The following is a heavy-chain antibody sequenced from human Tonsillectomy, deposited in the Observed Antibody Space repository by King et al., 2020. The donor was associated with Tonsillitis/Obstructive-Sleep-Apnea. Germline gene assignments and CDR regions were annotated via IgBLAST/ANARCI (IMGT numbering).Heavy chain of an antibody. CDR3: ARGEGGYDYVWGSYRPAYDY. D-gene: IGHD3-16*02. V-gene: IGHV1-69*01. CDR1: GGTFSSYA. Sequence: VQLVESGAEVKKPGSSVKVSCKASGGTFSSYAISWVRQAPGQGLEWMGGSIPIFCTANYAQKFQGRVPITADESTSTAYMELSSLRSEDTAVYHCARGEGGYDYVWGSYRPAYDYWGQGTLVTVSS. CDR2: SIPIFCTA. J-gene: IGHJ4*02.